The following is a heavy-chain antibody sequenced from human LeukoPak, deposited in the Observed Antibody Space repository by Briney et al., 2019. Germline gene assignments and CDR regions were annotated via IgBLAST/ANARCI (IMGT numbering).Heavy chain of an antibody. CDR2: ISSSSSTI. Sequence: SGGSLRLSCAASGFTFSSYSMNWVRQAPGKGLEWVSYISSSSSTIYYADSVKGRFTIFRDNAKNSLYLQMNSLRDEDTAVYYCARDRAARPEAWFDPWGQGTLVTVSS. D-gene: IGHD6-6*01. CDR1: GFTFSSYS. J-gene: IGHJ5*02. CDR3: ARDRAARPEAWFDP. V-gene: IGHV3-48*02.